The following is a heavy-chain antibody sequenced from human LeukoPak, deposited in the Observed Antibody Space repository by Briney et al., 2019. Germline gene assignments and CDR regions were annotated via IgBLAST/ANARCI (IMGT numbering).Heavy chain of an antibody. CDR1: GVSINTSSYF. J-gene: IGHJ4*02. CDR3: ASDKRPFDY. V-gene: IGHV4-39*01. D-gene: IGHD6-6*01. Sequence: SETLSLTCTASGVSINTSSYFWGWIRQPPGKGLEWIGNIYYSGSTYYNPSLRSRFTISVDTSKNQFSLRLSSVTAADTAVHYCASDKRPFDYWGQGTLVTVSS. CDR2: IYYSGST.